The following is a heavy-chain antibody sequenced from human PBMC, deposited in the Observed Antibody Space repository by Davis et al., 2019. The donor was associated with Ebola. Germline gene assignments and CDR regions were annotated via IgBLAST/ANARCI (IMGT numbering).Heavy chain of an antibody. CDR1: GFTFSSYA. V-gene: IGHV3-23*01. Sequence: PGGSLRLSCAASGFTFSSYAMSWVRQAPGKGLEWVSAISGSGGSTYYADSVKGRFTISRDNSKKTLYLQMNSLRAEDTAVYYCARTREGGLWYYGMDIWGQGTTVTVSS. J-gene: IGHJ6*02. D-gene: IGHD2-8*02. CDR2: ISGSGGST. CDR3: ARTREGGLWYYGMDI.